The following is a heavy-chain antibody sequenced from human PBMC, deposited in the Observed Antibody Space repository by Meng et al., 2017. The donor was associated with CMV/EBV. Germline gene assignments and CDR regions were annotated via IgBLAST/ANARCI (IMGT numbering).Heavy chain of an antibody. V-gene: IGHV2-5*01. J-gene: IGHJ4*02. CDR1: GFSRSTSGVG. CDR2: IYWNDDK. CDR3: AHGGAAADR. D-gene: IGHD6-13*01. Sequence: LTCTFYGFSRSTSGVGVGWIRQPPGKALEWLALIYWNDDKRYSPSLKSRLTITKDTSKNQVVLTMTNMDPVDTATYYCAHGGAAADRWGQGTLVTVSS.